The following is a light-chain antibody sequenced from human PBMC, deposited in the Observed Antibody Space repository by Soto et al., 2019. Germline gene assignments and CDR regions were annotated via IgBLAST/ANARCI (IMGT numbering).Light chain of an antibody. J-gene: IGLJ3*02. V-gene: IGLV2-11*01. Sequence: QSALTQPRSVSGSPGQSVTISCTGTSVGAYNYVSWYQHHPGRAPKLMIYDVSKRPSGVPDRFSGSKSGNTASLTISGLQAEDEADYYCCSFAGTSTGVFGRGTKLTVL. CDR1: SVGAYNY. CDR2: DVS. CDR3: CSFAGTSTGV.